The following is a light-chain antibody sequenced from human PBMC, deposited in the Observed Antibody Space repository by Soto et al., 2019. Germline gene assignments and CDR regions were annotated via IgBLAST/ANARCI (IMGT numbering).Light chain of an antibody. CDR3: ISYTSSSTLV. Sequence: QSALTQPASVSGSPGQSITISCTGTSSDVGSYNLVSWYQQHPGKAPKLMIYEGSKRPSGVSNRFSGSKSGNTASLTISGLQAEDEADYYCISYTSSSTLVFGGGTKVTVL. V-gene: IGLV2-14*02. J-gene: IGLJ3*02. CDR2: EGS. CDR1: SSDVGSYNL.